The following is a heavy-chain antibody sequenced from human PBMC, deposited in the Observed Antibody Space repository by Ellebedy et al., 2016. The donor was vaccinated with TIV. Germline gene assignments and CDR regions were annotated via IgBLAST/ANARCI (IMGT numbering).Heavy chain of an antibody. Sequence: PGGSLRLSCAASGFTFSSYWMSWVRQAPGKGLECVAKIKEHGSEKYYVDSVKGRFTISRENAKQSVYLHMNSLRADDTAIYYCSRELVYWGQGTLVAVSS. V-gene: IGHV3-7*01. CDR2: IKEHGSEK. J-gene: IGHJ4*02. CDR1: GFTFSSYW. CDR3: SRELVY.